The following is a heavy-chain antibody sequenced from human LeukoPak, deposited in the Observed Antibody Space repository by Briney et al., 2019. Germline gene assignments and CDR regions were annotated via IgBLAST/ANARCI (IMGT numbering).Heavy chain of an antibody. CDR1: GYMFTTYA. CDR3: ARGVASLVRGINGLDF. CDR2: INAGDGNT. J-gene: IGHJ4*02. Sequence: GASVKVSCKASGYMFTTYAIHWVRQAPGQRLEWMGWINAGDGNTKYSQNFQARVTMTRDTSASTAYMELSSLRSEDTAVYYCARGVASLVRGINGLDFWGQGTLVTVSS. D-gene: IGHD3-10*01. V-gene: IGHV1-3*01.